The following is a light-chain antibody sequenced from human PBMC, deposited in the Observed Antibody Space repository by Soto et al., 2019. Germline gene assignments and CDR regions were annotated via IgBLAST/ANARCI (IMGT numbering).Light chain of an antibody. CDR2: GAS. V-gene: IGKV3-11*01. Sequence: EVVLTQSPATLSLSPGERATLSCRASQNIRTFLDWYQQKPGQAPRLLIYGASNRATGIPARFSGSGSGTDFTLTISSLESEDFAVYYCQQHSHWPPWTFGQGPRVEI. CDR1: QNIRTF. J-gene: IGKJ1*01. CDR3: QQHSHWPPWT.